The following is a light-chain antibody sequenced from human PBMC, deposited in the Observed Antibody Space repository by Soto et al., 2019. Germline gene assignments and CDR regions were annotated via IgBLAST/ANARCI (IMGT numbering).Light chain of an antibody. Sequence: DIQMTQSPSILSASVGDRVTITCRASQSISSWLAWYQQKPGKAPNLLIHKASHLESGVPSRFSGSGSGTEFTLTISSLQPGDFATYYCQQLLSYPITFGQGTRLEIK. J-gene: IGKJ5*01. V-gene: IGKV1-5*03. CDR1: QSISSW. CDR2: KAS. CDR3: QQLLSYPIT.